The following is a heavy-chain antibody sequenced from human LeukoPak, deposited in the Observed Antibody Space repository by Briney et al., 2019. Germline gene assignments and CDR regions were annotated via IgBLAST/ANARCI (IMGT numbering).Heavy chain of an antibody. CDR1: GFTFSSYA. CDR3: AREGTYYDFWSGQTTFDY. CDR2: ISYDGSNK. J-gene: IGHJ4*02. V-gene: IGHV3-30-3*01. D-gene: IGHD3-3*01. Sequence: GGSLRLSCAASGFTFSSYAMHWVRQAPGKGLEWVAVISYDGSNKYYADSVKGRFTISRDNSKNTLYLQMNSLRAEDTAVYYCAREGTYYDFWSGQTTFDYWGQGTLVTVSS.